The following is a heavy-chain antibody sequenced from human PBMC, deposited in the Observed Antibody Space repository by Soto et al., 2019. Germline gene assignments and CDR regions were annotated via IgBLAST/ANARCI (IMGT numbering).Heavy chain of an antibody. CDR3: AGGMAGLDV. Sequence: DVQLVESGVGVVQPGGALRLSCAASGLSFNIYWMHWVRQVPGKGLVWLARINSDGSHTIYVDSVKGRFTISRDNAKNTVFLQMDSLRDEDKGVYYCAGGMAGLDVWGQGTTVTVSS. CDR1: GLSFNIYW. CDR2: INSDGSHT. J-gene: IGHJ6*02. V-gene: IGHV3-74*01.